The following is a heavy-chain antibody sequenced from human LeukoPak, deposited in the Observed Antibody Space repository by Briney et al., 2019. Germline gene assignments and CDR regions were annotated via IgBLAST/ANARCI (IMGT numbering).Heavy chain of an antibody. Sequence: ASVKVSCKASGYTFTSYGISWVRQAPGQGLEWMGWISAYNGNTNYAQKLQGRVTMTTDTSTSTAYMELRSLRSDDTAVYYCARGDMLRVPAAPNDYWGQGTLVTVSS. CDR1: GYTFTSYG. J-gene: IGHJ4*02. CDR3: ARGDMLRVPAAPNDY. V-gene: IGHV1-18*01. D-gene: IGHD2-2*01. CDR2: ISAYNGNT.